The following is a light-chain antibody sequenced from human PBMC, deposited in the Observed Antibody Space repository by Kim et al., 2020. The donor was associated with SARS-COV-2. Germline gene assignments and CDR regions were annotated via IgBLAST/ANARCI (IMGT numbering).Light chain of an antibody. CDR3: QQYGRT. CDR2: GAS. J-gene: IGKJ1*01. V-gene: IGKV3-20*01. CDR1: QTVTSNY. Sequence: EIVLTQSPGTLSLSPGERATLSCRASQTVTSNYLAWYQQKPGQAPRLLIYGASSRATGIPDRFSGSESGTDFTLTISRLEPEDVAVYYCQQYGRTFGQGTKVDIK.